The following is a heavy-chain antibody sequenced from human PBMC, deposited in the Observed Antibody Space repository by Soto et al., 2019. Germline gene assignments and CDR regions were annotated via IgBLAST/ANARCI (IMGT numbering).Heavy chain of an antibody. CDR1: GGTFSSYT. J-gene: IGHJ4*02. Sequence: QVQRVQSGAEVKKPGSPVKASCKASGGTFSSYTISWVRQAPGQGLEWRGRIIPILGIANYAQKFQGRVTITADKSTSTADMELISLRSEDTAVYYCASRYDSSDYWGQGTLVTVSS. CDR2: IIPILGIA. V-gene: IGHV1-69*02. D-gene: IGHD3-22*01. CDR3: ASRYDSSDY.